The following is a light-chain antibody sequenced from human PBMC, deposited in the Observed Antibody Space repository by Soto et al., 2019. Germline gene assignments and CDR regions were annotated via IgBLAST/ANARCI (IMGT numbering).Light chain of an antibody. J-gene: IGLJ1*01. Sequence: QSALTQPASVSGSPGQSITISCTGTSSDVGCYNYVSWYQQHPGKAPKLMIYDVSNRPSGVSNRFSGSKSGNTASLTISGLHAEDEADYYCSSYTSSTPYVFGTGTKLTVL. CDR2: DVS. V-gene: IGLV2-14*01. CDR3: SSYTSSTPYV. CDR1: SSDVGCYNY.